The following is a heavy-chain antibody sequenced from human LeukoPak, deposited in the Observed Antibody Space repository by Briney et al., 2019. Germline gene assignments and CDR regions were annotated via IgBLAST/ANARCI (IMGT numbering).Heavy chain of an antibody. CDR1: GFTFSNSA. CDR3: AKDYGLIEPGIAVAGTIFDY. Sequence: PGGSLRLSCAASGFTFSNSAMSWVRQTPGKGLEWVSDISGSGGSAYYADSVKGRFTISRDNSKNTLYLQMNSLRAEDTAVYYCAKDYGLIEPGIAVAGTIFDYWGQGTLVTVSS. V-gene: IGHV3-23*01. D-gene: IGHD6-19*01. CDR2: ISGSGGSA. J-gene: IGHJ4*02.